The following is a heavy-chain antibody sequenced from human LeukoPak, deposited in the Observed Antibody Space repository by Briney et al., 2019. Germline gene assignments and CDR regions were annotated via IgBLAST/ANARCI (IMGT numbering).Heavy chain of an antibody. CDR2: IKQDGSEK. CDR1: GFTFNDYW. J-gene: IGHJ6*04. D-gene: IGHD2-2*01. V-gene: IGHV3-7*03. CDR3: VRDCSSASLPSGCYYAMDV. Sequence: PGGSLRLSCAASGFTFNDYWMTWVRQAPGKGLEWVAHIKQDGSEKYYVDSLKGRFTISRDNAKNSLFLQMNSLRAEDTAVYYCVRDCSSASLPSGCYYAMDVWGKGTTVTVSS.